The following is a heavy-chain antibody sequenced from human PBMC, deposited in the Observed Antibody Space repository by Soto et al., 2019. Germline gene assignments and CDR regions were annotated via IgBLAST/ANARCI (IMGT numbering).Heavy chain of an antibody. D-gene: IGHD2-21*02. CDR1: GGTFSSYT. CDR2: IIPILGIA. J-gene: IGHJ4*02. CDR3: SRDDDSDLYYSDY. Sequence: QVQLVQSGAEVKKPGSSVKVSCKASGGTFSSYTISWVRQAPGQGLEWMGRIIPILGIANYAQKFQGRVTITPYKSTRTAYVHLSSLRPPDTAVYYSSRDDDSDLYYSDYWGQGTLVTVSS. V-gene: IGHV1-69*08.